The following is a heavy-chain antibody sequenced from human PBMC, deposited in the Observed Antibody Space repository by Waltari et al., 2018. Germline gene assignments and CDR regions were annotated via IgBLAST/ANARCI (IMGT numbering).Heavy chain of an antibody. V-gene: IGHV3-33*01. Sequence: QVQLVESGGGVVQPGRSLRLSCAASGFTFSSYGMHWVRQAPGKGLEWVAVIRYDGSNKYYADSVKGRFTISRDNSKNTLYLQMNSLRAEDTAVYYCARERTGTTSLDYWGQGTLVTVSS. CDR1: GFTFSSYG. CDR3: ARERTGTTSLDY. D-gene: IGHD4-4*01. CDR2: IRYDGSNK. J-gene: IGHJ4*02.